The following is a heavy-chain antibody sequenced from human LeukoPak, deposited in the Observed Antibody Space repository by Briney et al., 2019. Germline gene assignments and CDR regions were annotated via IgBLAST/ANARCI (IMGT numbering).Heavy chain of an antibody. D-gene: IGHD2-8*01. Sequence: GGSLRLSCAASGFTFSNYLMHWDRQAPGKGLVWVSRINSDESNTNSYADSVKGRFTISRDNAKNTLYLQMNSLRAEDTAVYFCGRGGNGIDIWGQGTTVIVSS. CDR1: GFTFSNYL. V-gene: IGHV3-74*01. J-gene: IGHJ3*02. CDR2: INSDESNT. CDR3: GRGGNGIDI.